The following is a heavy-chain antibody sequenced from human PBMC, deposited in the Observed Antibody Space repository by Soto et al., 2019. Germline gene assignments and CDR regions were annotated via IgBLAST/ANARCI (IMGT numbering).Heavy chain of an antibody. CDR2: IKQDGSEK. Sequence: EVQLVESGGGLVQPGGSLRLSYAASGFTFSNYWMNWVRQAPGKGLEWVANIKQDGSEKYYVDSVKGRFSISRDNAKNSLYLQMDSLRAEDTAVYYCARVTETGHKKFDYWGQGTLVTVSS. CDR3: ARVTETGHKKFDY. CDR1: GFTFSNYW. V-gene: IGHV3-7*05. J-gene: IGHJ4*02.